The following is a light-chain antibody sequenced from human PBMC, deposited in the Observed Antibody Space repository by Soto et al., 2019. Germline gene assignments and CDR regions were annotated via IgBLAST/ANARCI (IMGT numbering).Light chain of an antibody. J-gene: IGKJ1*01. Sequence: EIVLTQSPGTLSLSPGERAALSCRASQSVTRTYLAWYQQRPGQAPRLLIYGASSRATGIPDRFSGSGSGTDFSLTISRLEHEDFAVYYCQQYGSSPLTFGQGTKVDIK. CDR1: QSVTRTY. CDR3: QQYGSSPLT. V-gene: IGKV3-20*01. CDR2: GAS.